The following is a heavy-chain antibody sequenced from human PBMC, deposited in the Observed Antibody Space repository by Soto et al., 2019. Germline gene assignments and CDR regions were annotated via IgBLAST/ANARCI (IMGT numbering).Heavy chain of an antibody. V-gene: IGHV1-69*08. D-gene: IGHD6-13*01. Sequence: QVQLVQSGAEVKKPGSSVKVSCKASGGTFSSYTISWVRQAPGQGLEWMGRIIPILGIANYAQKFQGRVTITADKSTSTAYMELSSLRSEDTAVYYCARDSAAGSGGDDYWGQGTLVTVSS. CDR2: IIPILGIA. CDR1: GGTFSSYT. J-gene: IGHJ4*02. CDR3: ARDSAAGSGGDDY.